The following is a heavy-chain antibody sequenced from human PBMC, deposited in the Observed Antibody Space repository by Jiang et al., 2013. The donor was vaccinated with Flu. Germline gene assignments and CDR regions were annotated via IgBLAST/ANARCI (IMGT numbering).Heavy chain of an antibody. CDR1: GYTFTSYA. V-gene: IGHV1-3*01. CDR3: ARLIVVAEKDAFDI. Sequence: GAEVKKPGASVKVSCKASGYTFTSYAMHWVRQAPGQRLEWMGWINAGNGNTKYSQKFQGRVTITRDTSASTAYMELSSLRSEDTAVYYCARLIVVAEKDAFDIWGQGTMVTVSS. J-gene: IGHJ3*02. D-gene: IGHD2-21*01. CDR2: INAGNGNT.